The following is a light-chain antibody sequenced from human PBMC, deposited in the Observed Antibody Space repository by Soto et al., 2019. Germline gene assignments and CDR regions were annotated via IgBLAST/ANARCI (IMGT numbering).Light chain of an antibody. CDR1: QSISSY. CDR2: AAS. Sequence: DIQMTQSPSSLSASVGDRVTITCRASQSISSYLNWYQQKPGKAPKLLIYAASSVQSGVPSRCRGSGSGTDCTLTISSLQPEDFATYDCQQSYSTPTFGGGTKVEIK. CDR3: QQSYSTPT. V-gene: IGKV1-39*01. J-gene: IGKJ4*01.